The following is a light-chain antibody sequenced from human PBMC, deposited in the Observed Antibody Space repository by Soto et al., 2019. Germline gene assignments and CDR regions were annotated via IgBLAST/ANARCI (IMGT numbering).Light chain of an antibody. V-gene: IGKV1-39*01. J-gene: IGKJ2*01. CDR3: QQSYSTPS. Sequence: DMPMTQSPSSLSASVGDRVTITCRASQSISRYLNWYQQKPGKAPKLLIYAASSLQSGVPSRFSGSGSGTDFTLTISSLQPEDFATYYCQQSYSTPSFGQGTKLEIK. CDR2: AAS. CDR1: QSISRY.